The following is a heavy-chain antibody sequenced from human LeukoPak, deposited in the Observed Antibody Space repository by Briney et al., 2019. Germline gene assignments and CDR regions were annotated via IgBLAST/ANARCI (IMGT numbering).Heavy chain of an antibody. D-gene: IGHD5-12*01. CDR2: ISQDGSDT. CDR3: ARGATTPLY. Sequence: GGSLRLSCEASGFTFSNYWIHWVRQAPGKGLEWVSRISQDGSDTIYADSVKGRLTVSRDNAKNTVFLQLSSLKAEDTAVYYCARGATTPLYWGQGTLVTVSS. CDR1: GFTFSNYW. V-gene: IGHV3-74*01. J-gene: IGHJ4*02.